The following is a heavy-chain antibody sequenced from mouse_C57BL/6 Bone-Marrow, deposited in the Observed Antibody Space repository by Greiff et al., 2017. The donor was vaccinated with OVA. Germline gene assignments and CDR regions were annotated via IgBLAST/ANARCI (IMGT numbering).Heavy chain of an antibody. V-gene: IGHV1-50*01. D-gene: IGHD3-2*02. CDR1: GYTFTSYW. J-gene: IGHJ3*01. CDR2: IDPSDSYT. CDR3: ARDSSGYGAWFAY. Sequence: QVQLQQPGAELVKPGASVKLSCKASGYTFTSYWMQWVKQRPGQGLEWIGEIDPSDSYTNYNQKFKGKATLTVDTSSSTAYMQRSSLTSEDSAVYYCARDSSGYGAWFAYWGQGTLVTVSA.